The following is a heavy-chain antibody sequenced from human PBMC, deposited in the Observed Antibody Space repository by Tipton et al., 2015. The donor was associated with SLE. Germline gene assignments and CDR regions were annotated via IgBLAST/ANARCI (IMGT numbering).Heavy chain of an antibody. CDR3: ARDSAVNFWYFDL. CDR2: ISYTGNT. CDR1: GVSISTPY. Sequence: TLSLTCTVSGVSISTPYWSWIRQPHGKGLEWIGYISYTGNTNFNPSLKSRVTMSVATSKNQFSLRLTSVTAADTAMYYCARDSAVNFWYFDLWGRGTLVTVSS. V-gene: IGHV4-59*11. J-gene: IGHJ2*01.